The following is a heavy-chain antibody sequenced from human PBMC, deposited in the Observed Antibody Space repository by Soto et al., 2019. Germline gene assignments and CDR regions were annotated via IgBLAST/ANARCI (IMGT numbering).Heavy chain of an antibody. J-gene: IGHJ4*02. V-gene: IGHV3-66*01. CDR1: GFTVSSNY. Sequence: EVQLVESGGGLVQPGGSLRLSCAASGFTVSSNYMSWVRQAPGKGLEWVSVIYSGGSTYYADSVKGRFTISRDNSKNTLYLQMNSLRAEDTAVYYCVSYLFYCTNGVCFQIFDYWGQGTLVTVSS. CDR2: IYSGGST. CDR3: VSYLFYCTNGVCFQIFDY. D-gene: IGHD2-8*01.